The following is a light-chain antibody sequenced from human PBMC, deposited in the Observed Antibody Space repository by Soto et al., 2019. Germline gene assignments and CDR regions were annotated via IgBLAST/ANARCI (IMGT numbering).Light chain of an antibody. Sequence: DIQVTQSPPTLSASVGDRVTITCRASQTISTWMAWYQQKPGKAPKLLVYDASTLQSGVASRFSGSGSGTEFTLTINSLQPEDFGTYYCLQYDSYPVTFGQGTRLEIK. CDR3: LQYDSYPVT. V-gene: IGKV1-5*01. CDR2: DAS. CDR1: QTISTW. J-gene: IGKJ5*01.